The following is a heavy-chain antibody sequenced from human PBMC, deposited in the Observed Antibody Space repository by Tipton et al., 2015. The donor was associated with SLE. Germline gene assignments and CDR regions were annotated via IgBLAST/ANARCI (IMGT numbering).Heavy chain of an antibody. CDR2: IYSGGST. D-gene: IGHD3-16*01. V-gene: IGHV3-23*03. J-gene: IGHJ4*02. Sequence: SLRLSCAASGFTFSSYAMSWVRQAPGKGLEWVSVIYSGGSTYYADSVKGRFTISRDNSKNTLYLQMNSLRAEDTAVYYRAKHSGGGALDYWGQGTLVTVSS. CDR1: GFTFSSYA. CDR3: AKHSGGGALDY.